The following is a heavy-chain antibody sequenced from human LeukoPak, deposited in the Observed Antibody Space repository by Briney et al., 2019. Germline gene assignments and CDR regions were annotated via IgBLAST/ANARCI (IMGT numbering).Heavy chain of an antibody. CDR1: GFTFSSYA. Sequence: GGSLRLSCAASGFTFSSYAMSWVRQALGKGLEWVSAISGSGGSTYYADSVKGRFTISRDNSKDTLYLQMNSLRAEDTAVYYCASAGITMIVVPSYWGQGTLVTVSS. D-gene: IGHD3-22*01. CDR3: ASAGITMIVVPSY. V-gene: IGHV3-23*01. CDR2: ISGSGGST. J-gene: IGHJ4*02.